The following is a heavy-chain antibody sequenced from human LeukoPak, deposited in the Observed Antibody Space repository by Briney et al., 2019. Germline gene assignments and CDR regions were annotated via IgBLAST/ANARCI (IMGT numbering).Heavy chain of an antibody. J-gene: IGHJ4*02. CDR2: ISYDGSNK. CDR3: ARRSGIAVAGAFDY. V-gene: IGHV3-30*03. D-gene: IGHD6-19*01. Sequence: GGSLRLSCAASGFTFSSYGLHWVRQAPGKGLEWVAVISYDGSNKYYADSVKGRFTISRDNSKNTLYLQMNSLRPEDTAVYYCARRSGIAVAGAFDYWGQGTLVTVSS. CDR1: GFTFSSYG.